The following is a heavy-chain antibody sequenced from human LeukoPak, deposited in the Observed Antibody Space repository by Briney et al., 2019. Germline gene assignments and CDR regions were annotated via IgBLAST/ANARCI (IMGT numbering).Heavy chain of an antibody. D-gene: IGHD1-1*01. Sequence: TSQTLSLSCTVSGGSISSGGYYWSRIRQPPGKGLEWIGYIYHSGSTYYNPSLKSRVTISVDRSKNQFSLKLSSVTAADTAVYYCARELATTSFDYWGQGTLVTVSS. CDR1: GGSISSGGYY. CDR3: ARELATTSFDY. CDR2: IYHSGST. J-gene: IGHJ4*02. V-gene: IGHV4-30-2*01.